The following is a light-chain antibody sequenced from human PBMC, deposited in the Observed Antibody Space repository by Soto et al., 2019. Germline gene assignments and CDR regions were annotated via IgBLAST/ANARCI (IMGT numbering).Light chain of an antibody. CDR1: QSLLHSNGYNY. CDR3: MQALQTLWT. J-gene: IGKJ1*01. V-gene: IGKV2-28*01. Sequence: DIVMTQSPLSLPVTPGEPASISCRSSQSLLHSNGYNYLDWYLQKPGQSPQLLIYLGCNRASGVPERFSGSGSGTDFTLKFSRVDAEDVGVYYSMQALQTLWTFGQGTKVEI. CDR2: LGC.